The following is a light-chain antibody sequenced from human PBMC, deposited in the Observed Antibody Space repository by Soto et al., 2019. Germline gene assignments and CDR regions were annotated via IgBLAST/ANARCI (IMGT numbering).Light chain of an antibody. Sequence: EIVLTQSPGTLSLSPGERATLSCRASQSISSGYLAWYQHKPGQAPRLLIYVASSRATDIPDRFSGSGSGTAFTLTISKLEPEDFAVYYCQQYGSAPLTFGGGTKVDIK. J-gene: IGKJ4*01. CDR2: VAS. V-gene: IGKV3-20*01. CDR3: QQYGSAPLT. CDR1: QSISSGY.